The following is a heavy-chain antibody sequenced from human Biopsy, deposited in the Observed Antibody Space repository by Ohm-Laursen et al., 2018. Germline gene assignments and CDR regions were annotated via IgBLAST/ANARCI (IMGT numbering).Heavy chain of an antibody. CDR3: ARDRGYYSDRTVPGYFDL. J-gene: IGHJ2*01. D-gene: IGHD3-22*01. Sequence: TPSLTCTVSGDSISSYYWSWIRQPPGKGLEWIGYVYYTGSTDYNPSLQSRVTISVDTSKNHFSLRLRFVTPADTAIYYCARDRGYYSDRTVPGYFDLWGRGTLVTVSS. CDR1: GDSISSYY. V-gene: IGHV4-59*01. CDR2: VYYTGST.